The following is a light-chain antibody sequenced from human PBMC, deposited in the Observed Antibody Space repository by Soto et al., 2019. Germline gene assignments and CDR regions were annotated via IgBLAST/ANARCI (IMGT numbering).Light chain of an antibody. CDR3: PQVDSLPCT. V-gene: IGKV1-33*01. CDR2: DAA. J-gene: IGKJ2*02. CDR1: QDIKNY. Sequence: IEMTQSPSALSASAGDRVTITCQASQDIKNYVIWYQQKPGRAPKLLIYDAASLGTGVSSKFSGSGSGTHFTLTISSLQPEDVATYYCPQVDSLPCTFGQGTKLEIK.